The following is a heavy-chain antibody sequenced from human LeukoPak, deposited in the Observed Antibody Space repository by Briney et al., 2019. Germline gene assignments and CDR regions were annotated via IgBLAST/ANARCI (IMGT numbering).Heavy chain of an antibody. CDR2: ISYDGSNK. V-gene: IGHV3-30*18. D-gene: IGHD3-3*01. CDR3: AKGHTYYDFWSGYYPYNWFDP. Sequence: PGGSLRLSCAASGFTFSSYGMHWVRQAPGKGLEWVAVISYDGSNKYYADSVKGRFTISRDNSKNTLYLQMNSLRAEDTAVYYCAKGHTYYDFWSGYYPYNWFDPWGQGTLVTVSS. J-gene: IGHJ5*02. CDR1: GFTFSSYG.